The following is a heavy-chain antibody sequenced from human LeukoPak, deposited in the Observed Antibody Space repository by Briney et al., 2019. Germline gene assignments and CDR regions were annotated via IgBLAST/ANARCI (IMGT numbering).Heavy chain of an antibody. CDR2: ISTSSSYI. J-gene: IGHJ5*02. CDR3: ARGSSNIAGRDNWFDP. Sequence: PGGSLRPSCAGSGFTFSSHSMNWVRQAPGKGLEWVSSISTSSSYIDYADSVKGRFTISRDNAKNSLYLQMNSLRADDTAVYYCARGSSNIAGRDNWFDPWGQGTLVTVSS. V-gene: IGHV3-21*06. D-gene: IGHD6-6*01. CDR1: GFTFSSHS.